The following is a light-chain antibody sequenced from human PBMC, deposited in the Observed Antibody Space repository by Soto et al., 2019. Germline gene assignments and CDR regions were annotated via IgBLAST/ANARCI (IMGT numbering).Light chain of an antibody. CDR3: QHYNSYSEA. CDR2: KAS. J-gene: IGKJ1*01. V-gene: IGKV1-5*03. Sequence: DIQMTQSPSTLSGSVGDRVTITCRASQTISSWLAWYQQKPGKAPKLLIYKASTLKIGVPSRFSGSGSGTEFTLTNSSLQPDDFATNYCQHYNSYSEAFGQVTKVELK. CDR1: QTISSW.